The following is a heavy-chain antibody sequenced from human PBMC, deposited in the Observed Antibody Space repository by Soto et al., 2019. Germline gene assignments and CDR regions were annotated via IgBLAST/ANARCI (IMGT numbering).Heavy chain of an antibody. CDR2: MNPDSGNT. V-gene: IGHV1-8*01. D-gene: IGHD3-10*01. CDR1: GYTFTTYD. Sequence: QVQLVQSGAEVKKPGASVKVSCKASGYTFTTYDINWVRQATGQGFEWMGWMNPDSGNTGYAQKFQGRVTMTSNTSINTSYMELSSLRSEDTAVYFWILDYDGSGSYSSWGQGALVTVSS. J-gene: IGHJ5*02. CDR3: ILDYDGSGSYSS.